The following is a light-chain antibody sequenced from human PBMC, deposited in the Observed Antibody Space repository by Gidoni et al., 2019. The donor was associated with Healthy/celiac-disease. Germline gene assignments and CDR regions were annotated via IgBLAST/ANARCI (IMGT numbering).Light chain of an antibody. Sequence: DIQMTQSPSSLSASVGDRVTITCRASQSISSYLNWYQQKPGKAPKLRIYAASSLQSGVPSRFSGSGSGTDFTLTISSLQPEAFATYYCQQSYSTPRTFGQGTKLEIK. J-gene: IGKJ2*01. V-gene: IGKV1-39*01. CDR1: QSISSY. CDR2: AAS. CDR3: QQSYSTPRT.